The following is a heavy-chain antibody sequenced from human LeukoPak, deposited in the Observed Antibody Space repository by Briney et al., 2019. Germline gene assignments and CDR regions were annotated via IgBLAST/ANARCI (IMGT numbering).Heavy chain of an antibody. V-gene: IGHV1-69-2*01. D-gene: IGHD5-12*01. CDR3: ATGGVDIVATIDY. CDR1: GYTFTDYY. Sequence: GASVKVSCKASGYTFTDYYMHWVQQAPGKGLEWMGRVDPEDGETIYAEKFQGRVTITADTSTDTAYMELSSLRSEDTAVYYCATGGVDIVATIDYWGQGTLVTVSS. CDR2: VDPEDGET. J-gene: IGHJ4*02.